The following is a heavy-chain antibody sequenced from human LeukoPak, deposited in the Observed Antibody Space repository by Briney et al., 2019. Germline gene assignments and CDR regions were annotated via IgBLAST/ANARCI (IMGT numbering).Heavy chain of an antibody. CDR1: GFTFSDYY. CDR3: ARDQDTAMVLFDY. Sequence: GGSLRLSCVASGFTFSDYYMSWIRQAPGKGLEWVSYISSSGSTIYYADSVKGRFTISRDNAKNSLYLQMNSLRAEDTAVYYCARDQDTAMVLFDYWGQGTLVTVSS. J-gene: IGHJ4*02. CDR2: ISSSGSTI. D-gene: IGHD5-18*01. V-gene: IGHV3-11*04.